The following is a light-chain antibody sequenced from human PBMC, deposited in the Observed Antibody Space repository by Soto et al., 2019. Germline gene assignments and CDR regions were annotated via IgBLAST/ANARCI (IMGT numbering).Light chain of an antibody. V-gene: IGKV3-15*01. CDR2: DAS. CDR3: QQCNNWPLT. CDR1: QSVSSN. Sequence: EIVMTQSPATLSVSPGERATLSCRASQSVSSNLAWYQQKPGQAPRLLIYDASTRATGIPARFSGSGSGTEFTLTISSLQSEDFAVYYCQQCNNWPLTFGGGTKVEIK. J-gene: IGKJ4*01.